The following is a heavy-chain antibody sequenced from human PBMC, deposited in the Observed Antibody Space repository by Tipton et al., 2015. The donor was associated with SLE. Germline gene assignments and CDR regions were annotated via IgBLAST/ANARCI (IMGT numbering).Heavy chain of an antibody. J-gene: IGHJ6*02. CDR3: AKLPTGNTAHYGMAV. CDR2: IWYDGSNK. D-gene: IGHD1/OR15-1a*01. CDR1: GFTFSSYG. Sequence: SLRLSCAASGFTFSSYGMHWVRQAPGKGLEWVAVIWYDGSNKYYADSVKGRFTISRDNSKNTLYLQMNSLRAEDTAVYYCAKLPTGNTAHYGMAVWGQGTTVTFAS. V-gene: IGHV3-30*18.